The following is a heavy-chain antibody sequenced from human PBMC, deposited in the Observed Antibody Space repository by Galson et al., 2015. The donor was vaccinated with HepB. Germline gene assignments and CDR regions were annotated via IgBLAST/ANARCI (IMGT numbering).Heavy chain of an antibody. CDR2: IDPSDSYT. CDR3: ARSEIVPEYCSGGSCYQYYFDY. V-gene: IGHV5-10-1*01. CDR1: GYSFTSYW. D-gene: IGHD2-15*01. Sequence: QSGAEVKKPGESLRISCKGSGYSFTSYWISWVRQMPGKGLEWMGRIDPSDSYTNYSPSFQGHVTISADKSISTAYLQWSSLKASDTAMYYCARSEIVPEYCSGGSCYQYYFDYWGQGTLVTVSS. J-gene: IGHJ4*02.